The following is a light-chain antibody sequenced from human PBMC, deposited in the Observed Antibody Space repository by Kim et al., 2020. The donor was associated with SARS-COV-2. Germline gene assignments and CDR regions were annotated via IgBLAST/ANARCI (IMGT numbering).Light chain of an antibody. J-gene: IGKJ4*01. V-gene: IGKV1-8*01. CDR1: QDISNS. CDR2: DAF. Sequence: ASAGDRVTITCLSSQDISNSLAWYQQKPRKAPELLIYDAFTLQSGVSPRFSGSRSGTDFTLTISSLQSEDFATYYCQQHYIYPLTFGGGTKVDIK. CDR3: QQHYIYPLT.